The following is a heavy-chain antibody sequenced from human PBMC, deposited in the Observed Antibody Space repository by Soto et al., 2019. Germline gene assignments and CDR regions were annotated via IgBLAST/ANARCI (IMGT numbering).Heavy chain of an antibody. V-gene: IGHV4-38-2*01. J-gene: IGHJ5*01. CDR3: ARGRYCLTGRCFPNWFDS. CDR1: GYSISSGYY. Sequence: PSETLSLTCAVSGYSISSGYYWGWIRQPPGKGLEWIGSIYHSGSTYYNPSLKSRVAISLDTSKSQFSLTVTSVTAADTAVYFCARGRYCLTGRCFPNWFDSWGQGTLVTVSS. CDR2: IYHSGST. D-gene: IGHD2-15*01.